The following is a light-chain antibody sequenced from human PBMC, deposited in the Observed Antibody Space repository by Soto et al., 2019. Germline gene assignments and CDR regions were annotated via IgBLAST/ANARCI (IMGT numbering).Light chain of an antibody. V-gene: IGLV2-14*01. Sequence: QSVLTQPASVSGSPGQSITISCTGTTSDVSIYIYVSWYQQHPGKAPKLMIYGVSNRPSGVSNRFSGAKSGHTASLTISGLQVEDEADYYCCSYTSSTNYVFGPGTKVTLL. CDR3: CSYTSSTNYV. CDR2: GVS. J-gene: IGLJ1*01. CDR1: TSDVSIYIY.